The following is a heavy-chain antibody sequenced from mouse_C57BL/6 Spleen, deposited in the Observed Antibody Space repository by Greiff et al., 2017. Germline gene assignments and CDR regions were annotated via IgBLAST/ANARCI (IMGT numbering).Heavy chain of an antibody. Sequence: QVQLQQSGAELVKPGASVKLSCKASGYTFTEYTIHWVKQRSGQGLEWIGWFYPGSGSIKYNEKFKDKATLTADKSSSTVYMELSRLTSEDSAVXFCARHEERVPGTAAWFAYWGQGTLVTISA. CDR2: FYPGSGSI. D-gene: IGHD4-1*01. J-gene: IGHJ3*01. V-gene: IGHV1-62-2*01. CDR3: ARHEERVPGTAAWFAY. CDR1: GYTFTEYT.